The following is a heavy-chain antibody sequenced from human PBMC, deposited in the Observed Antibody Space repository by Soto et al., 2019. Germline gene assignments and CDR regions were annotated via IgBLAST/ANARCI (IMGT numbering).Heavy chain of an antibody. J-gene: IGHJ4*02. Sequence: PGGSLRLSCAASGFTFSNYGMHWVRQASGKGLEWVAVISSDGTQYNYAYSVKGRITLSRDNSKTTLYQQMNRLRGDDTLLYYCAKGSIGSLDYWGQVTLVTVSS. CDR2: ISSDGTQY. V-gene: IGHV3-30*18. CDR1: GFTFSNYG. CDR3: AKGSIGSLDY. D-gene: IGHD1-26*01.